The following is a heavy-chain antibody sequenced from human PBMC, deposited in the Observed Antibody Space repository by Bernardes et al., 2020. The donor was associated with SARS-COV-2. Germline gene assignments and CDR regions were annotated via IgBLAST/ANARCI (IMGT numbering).Heavy chain of an antibody. Sequence: SVKVSFKTTRDMFANYNMHGERQAAEQRLEWMGWIYGGNGNTKYSENFQDRVTITRDTSASTAYMELSSLRFEDTAVYYCARAHIVVVPAAMEVFRYFDLWGRGTLVTVSS. CDR1: RDMFANYN. CDR3: ARAHIVVVPAAMEVFRYFDL. J-gene: IGHJ2*01. D-gene: IGHD2-2*01. CDR2: IYGGNGNT. V-gene: IGHV1-3*01.